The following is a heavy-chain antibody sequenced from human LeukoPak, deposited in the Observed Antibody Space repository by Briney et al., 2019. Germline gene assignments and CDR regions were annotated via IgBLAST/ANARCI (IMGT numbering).Heavy chain of an antibody. Sequence: SETLSLTCAVYGGSFSGYYWSWIRQPPGKGLEWIGEINHSGSTNYNPSLKSRVTISVDTSKNQFSLKLSSVTAADTAVYYCASVRPSFRYCSGGSCYSSIRWFDPWGQGTLVTVSS. D-gene: IGHD2-15*01. V-gene: IGHV4-34*01. J-gene: IGHJ5*02. CDR3: ASVRPSFRYCSGGSCYSSIRWFDP. CDR2: INHSGST. CDR1: GGSFSGYY.